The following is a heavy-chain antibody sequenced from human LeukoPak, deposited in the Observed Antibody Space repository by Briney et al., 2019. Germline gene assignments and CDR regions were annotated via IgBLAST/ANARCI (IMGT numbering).Heavy chain of an antibody. Sequence: GGSLRLSCAASGFIFSNFGMSWVRQAPGKGLEWVSGINWNGGSTGYADSVKGRFTISRDNAKNSLYLQMNSLRAEDTALYYCARVGGHIAVAGYYFDYWGQGTLVTVSS. CDR2: INWNGGST. J-gene: IGHJ4*02. CDR1: GFIFSNFG. D-gene: IGHD6-19*01. V-gene: IGHV3-20*04. CDR3: ARVGGHIAVAGYYFDY.